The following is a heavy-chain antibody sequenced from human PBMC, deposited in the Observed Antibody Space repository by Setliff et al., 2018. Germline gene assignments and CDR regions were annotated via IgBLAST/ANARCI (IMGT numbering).Heavy chain of an antibody. V-gene: IGHV4-34*01. CDR2: INHSGST. J-gene: IGHJ3*02. CDR1: GGSLSDYY. D-gene: IGHD2-2*01. CDR3: ARGRMRGSCSGPSCTYDPFDI. Sequence: PSETLSLTCTVYGGSLSDYYWSGFRQPPGKGLEWIVEINHSGSTNYSPSLKSRVTISVDTSKNQFSLILRSVTAAATAVYYCARGRMRGSCSGPSCTYDPFDIWGQGTPVTVSS.